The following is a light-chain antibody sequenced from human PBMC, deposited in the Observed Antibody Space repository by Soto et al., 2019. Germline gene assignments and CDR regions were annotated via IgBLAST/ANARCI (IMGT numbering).Light chain of an antibody. CDR2: KAS. CDR1: QSITND. J-gene: IGKJ1*01. CDR3: QQSYSAPPT. V-gene: IGKV1-39*01. Sequence: DIQMTQSPSSLSASVGDRVTLTCRASQSITNDLNSYQQKPEKVPKLLIYKASSVQSGVPSRFSGSRSGTDFTLTTSSLQPEDFATYYCQQSYSAPPTFGQGTKVDIK.